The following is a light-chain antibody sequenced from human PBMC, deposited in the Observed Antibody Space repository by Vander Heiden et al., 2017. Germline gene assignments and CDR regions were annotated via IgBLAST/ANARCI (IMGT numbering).Light chain of an antibody. J-gene: IGKJ4*01. CDR2: DAS. V-gene: IGKV1-33*01. CDR3: QQYDNLPLT. CDR1: QDISNY. Sequence: DIRLTQSPSSLSASVGDRVTITCQASQDISNYLHWYQQKPGKAPKLLIYDASNLETGVPSRFSGSGSGTDFTFTISSLQPEDIATYYCQQYDNLPLTFGGGTKVEIK.